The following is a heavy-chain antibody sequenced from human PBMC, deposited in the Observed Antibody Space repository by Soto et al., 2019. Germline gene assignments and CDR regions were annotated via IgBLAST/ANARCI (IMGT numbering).Heavy chain of an antibody. V-gene: IGHV4-34*01. CDR3: ARAYYYGSGRRGDYFDY. CDR2: INHSGST. CDR1: GGSFSGYY. D-gene: IGHD3-10*01. Sequence: PSETLSLTCAVYGGSFSGYYWSWIRQPPGKGLEWIGEINHSGSTNYNPSLKSRVTISVDTSKNQFSLKLSSVTAADTAVYYCARAYYYGSGRRGDYFDYWGQGTLVTVSS. J-gene: IGHJ4*02.